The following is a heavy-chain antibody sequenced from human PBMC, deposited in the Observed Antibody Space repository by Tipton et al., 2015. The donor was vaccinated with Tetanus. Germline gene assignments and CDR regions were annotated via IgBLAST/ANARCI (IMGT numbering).Heavy chain of an antibody. CDR3: ARGGTMVHGVILQDHFYY. J-gene: IGHJ4*02. V-gene: IGHV4-31*03. CDR2: IRDNGNS. D-gene: IGHD3-10*01. Sequence: TLSLTCTVSGGSINSGGHSWTWIRQRSGKGLEWIGHIRDNGNSYANPSLSGRVTMSVDTRKNQFSLNLTSVSVADTATYYCARGGTMVHGVILQDHFYYWGQGTLVTVSS. CDR1: GGSINSGGHS.